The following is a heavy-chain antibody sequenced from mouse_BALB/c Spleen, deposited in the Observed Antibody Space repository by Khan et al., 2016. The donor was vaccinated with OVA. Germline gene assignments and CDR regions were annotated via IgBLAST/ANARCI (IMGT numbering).Heavy chain of an antibody. Sequence: VRLQQSGADLVKPWASVTLSCTASGFTLKDTDMHWVKQRPEQGLEWLGMICPANGNTNNYPNFPGKAIIKEDTSSNTAYQQLSSQTSEDTADYYCTRIDAWGQGTTLTVSS. V-gene: IGHV14-3*02. J-gene: IGHJ2*01. CDR1: GFTLKDTD. CDR3: TRIDA. CDR2: ICPANGNT.